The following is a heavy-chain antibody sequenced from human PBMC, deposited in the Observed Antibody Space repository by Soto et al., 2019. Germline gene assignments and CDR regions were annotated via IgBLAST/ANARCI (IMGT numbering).Heavy chain of an antibody. J-gene: IGHJ4*02. CDR2: MYNSGST. CDR1: GGSISSYY. V-gene: IGHV4-59*08. CDR3: ASMGYHYGSGSYPLDY. Sequence: QVQLQESGPGLVKPSETLSLTCTVSGGSISSYYWTWIRQPPGKGLEWIGFMYNSGSTPYNPSLKIRVTISLDTSKNQFSLNLRSVTAADTAVYYCASMGYHYGSGSYPLDYWGQGTLVTVSS. D-gene: IGHD3-10*01.